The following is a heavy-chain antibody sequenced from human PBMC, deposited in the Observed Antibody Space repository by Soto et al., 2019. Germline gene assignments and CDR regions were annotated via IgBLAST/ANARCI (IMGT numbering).Heavy chain of an antibody. CDR2: MNPNSGHT. CDR3: SIDMITT. Sequence: QVQLVQSGAEVKKPGASVKVSCKASGYTFTSHAINWMRQTTGQGLEWMGWMNPNSGHTNSAQKFQGRVTMTRDTSINTAYMELTKLRAEDTAIYYWSIDMITTWGQGNLGTGSS. J-gene: IGHJ5*02. V-gene: IGHV1-8*01. CDR1: GYTFTSHA. D-gene: IGHD3-16*01.